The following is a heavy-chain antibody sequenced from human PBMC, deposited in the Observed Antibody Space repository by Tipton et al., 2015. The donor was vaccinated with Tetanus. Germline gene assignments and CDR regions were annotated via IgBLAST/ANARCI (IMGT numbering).Heavy chain of an antibody. Sequence: SLRLSCAASGFTFNSDWMTWVRQAPGKGLEWVANIRQDGSEKYYVDSVKGRFTISRDNAKNSLFLQMNSLRDEDTAVYYCVNFATSWGQGTLVTVSS. J-gene: IGHJ5*02. CDR1: GFTFNSDW. CDR2: IRQDGSEK. CDR3: VNFATS. V-gene: IGHV3-7*01.